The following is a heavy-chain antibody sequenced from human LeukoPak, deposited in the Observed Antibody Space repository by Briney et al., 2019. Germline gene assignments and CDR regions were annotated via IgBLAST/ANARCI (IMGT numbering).Heavy chain of an antibody. Sequence: GASVKVSCKASGYTFTSYYMHWVRQAPGQGLEWMGIINPSGGSTSYAQKFQGRVTMTRDTSTSTVYMELSSLRSEDTAVYYCARGQGERYYDILTGYYTSTRPFDYWGQGTLVTVSS. CDR3: ARGQGERYYDILTGYYTSTRPFDY. CDR2: INPSGGST. V-gene: IGHV1-46*01. CDR1: GYTFTSYY. D-gene: IGHD3-9*01. J-gene: IGHJ4*02.